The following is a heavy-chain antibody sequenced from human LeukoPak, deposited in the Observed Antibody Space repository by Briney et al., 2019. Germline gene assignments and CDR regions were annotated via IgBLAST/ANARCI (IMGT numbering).Heavy chain of an antibody. Sequence: GGSLRLSCAASGFSFSSYGMHWVRQAPGKGLEWVALVSHDGSNKYYADSVKGRFTISRDNSKNTLYLQMNSLRAEDTTVFYCARGGGYCTGPSCYTFDYWGQGTLVTVSS. V-gene: IGHV3-30*19. CDR1: GFSFSSYG. J-gene: IGHJ4*02. CDR3: ARGGGYCTGPSCYTFDY. CDR2: VSHDGSNK. D-gene: IGHD2-2*02.